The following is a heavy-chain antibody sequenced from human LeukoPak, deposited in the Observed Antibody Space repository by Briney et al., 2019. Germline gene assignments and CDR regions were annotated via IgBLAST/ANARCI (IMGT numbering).Heavy chain of an antibody. J-gene: IGHJ3*02. V-gene: IGHV3-20*04. CDR1: GFTFDDFG. D-gene: IGHD2-21*02. CDR3: ATEYCGGDCSDAFDI. CDR2: INSNGGRT. Sequence: GGSLRLSCAASGFTFDDFGMTWVRQAPGKGLEWVSSINSNGGRTTYGDSVKGRFTISRHNSKNTLYLQMNSLRAEDTAVYYCATEYCGGDCSDAFDIWGQGTMVTVSS.